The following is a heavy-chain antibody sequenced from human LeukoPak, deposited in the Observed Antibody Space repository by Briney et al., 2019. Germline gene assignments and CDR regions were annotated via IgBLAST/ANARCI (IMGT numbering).Heavy chain of an antibody. CDR1: GFNFWSTG. CDR3: AKDVFRWAFDI. J-gene: IGHJ3*02. D-gene: IGHD5-24*01. V-gene: IGHV3-23*01. CDR2: IGGGGSDT. Sequence: GGPLRLSCAVAGFNFWSTGMSWVRQAPGKGLEWVSAIGGGGSDTKYTDSVEGRFTILRDISKNTLYLQMNSLRAEDTAVYFCAKDVFRWAFDIWGQGTMVTVSS.